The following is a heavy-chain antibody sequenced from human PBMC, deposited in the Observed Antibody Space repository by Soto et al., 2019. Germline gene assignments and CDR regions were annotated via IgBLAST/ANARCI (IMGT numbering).Heavy chain of an antibody. V-gene: IGHV1-69*01. D-gene: IGHD2-21*02. CDR2: IIPIFGTA. J-gene: IGHJ3*02. CDR1: GGTFSSYA. CDR3: ASEHCGRDCYSLLGAFDI. Sequence: QVQLVQSGAEVKKPGSSVKVSCKASGGTFSSYAISWVRQAPGQGLEWMGGIIPIFGTANYAQKFQGRVTITADESTSTAYMELSSLISEDTAVYYCASEHCGRDCYSLLGAFDIWGPGTMVTVSS.